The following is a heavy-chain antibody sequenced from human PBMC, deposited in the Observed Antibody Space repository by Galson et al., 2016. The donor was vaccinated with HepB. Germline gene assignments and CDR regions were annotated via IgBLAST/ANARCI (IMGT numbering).Heavy chain of an antibody. D-gene: IGHD5-18*01. V-gene: IGHV6-1*01. CDR2: TYYRSKWST. CDR1: GDSVTSDITT. J-gene: IGHJ6*02. CDR3: TRGYMHTGMNV. Sequence: CAISGDSVTSDITTWNWIRQSPSRGLEWLGRTYYRSKWSTDYAVSVEGRITINSDTSRNQFSLQLDSVTPDDAAAYFCTRGYMHTGMNVWGQGTTVTVSS.